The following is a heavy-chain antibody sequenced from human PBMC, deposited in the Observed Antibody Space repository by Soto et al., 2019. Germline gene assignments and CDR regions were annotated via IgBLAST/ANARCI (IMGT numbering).Heavy chain of an antibody. CDR3: TGITWFRGMDV. J-gene: IGHJ6*02. CDR2: TYYKSKWNN. V-gene: IGHV6-1*01. Sequence: PSQTLSLTCVISGGSVSSNGAGWKWIRQSPSRGLEWLGRTYYKSKWNNDYALSVKSRITINPDTSKNQFSLHLYSVTPEDTAVYYCTGITWFRGMDVWGQGTPVTVSS. D-gene: IGHD3-10*01. CDR1: GGSVSSNGAG.